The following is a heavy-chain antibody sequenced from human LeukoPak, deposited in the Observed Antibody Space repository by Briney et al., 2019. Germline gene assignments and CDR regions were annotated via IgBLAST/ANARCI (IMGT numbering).Heavy chain of an antibody. CDR1: GFTFSSYW. CDR2: IKQDGSEK. Sequence: GGSLRLSCAASGFTFSSYWMGWVRQAPGKGLEWVANIKQDGSEKYYVDSVKGRFTISRDNAKNSLYLQMNSLRAEDTAVYYCAREVNEWVATTYYYYYGMDVWGQGTTVTVSS. CDR3: AREVNEWVATTYYYYYGMDV. D-gene: IGHD5-12*01. V-gene: IGHV3-7*01. J-gene: IGHJ6*02.